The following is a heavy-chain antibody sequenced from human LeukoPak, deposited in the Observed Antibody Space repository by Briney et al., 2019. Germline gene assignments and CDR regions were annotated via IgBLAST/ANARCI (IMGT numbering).Heavy chain of an antibody. CDR2: IWYDGSNK. CDR1: GFTFSRYG. V-gene: IGHV3-33*06. Sequence: GGSLRLSCAASGFTFSRYGMHWVRQAPGKGLEWVAIIWYDGSNKYYADSVKGRFTISRDNSKNTLFLQMNSLRADDTAVYFCAKDQKSIAATGYDYWGQGTLVTVSS. J-gene: IGHJ4*02. CDR3: AKDQKSIAATGYDY. D-gene: IGHD6-13*01.